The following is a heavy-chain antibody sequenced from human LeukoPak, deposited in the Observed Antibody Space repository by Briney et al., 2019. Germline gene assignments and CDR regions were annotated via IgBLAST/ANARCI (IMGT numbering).Heavy chain of an antibody. CDR3: ARGSGSYYVY. D-gene: IGHD1-26*01. J-gene: IGHJ4*02. CDR2: INPNSRGT. CDR1: GYTFTGYD. Sequence: ASVKVSCKASGYTFTGYDMHWVRQAPGQGLEWMGWINPNSRGTNYAQKFQGRVTMTMDTSISTAYMELGRLRSDDTAVYYCARGSGSYYVYWGQGTLVTVSS. V-gene: IGHV1-2*02.